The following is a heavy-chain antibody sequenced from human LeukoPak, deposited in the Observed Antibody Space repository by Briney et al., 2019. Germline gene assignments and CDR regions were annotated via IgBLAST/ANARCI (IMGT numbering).Heavy chain of an antibody. CDR3: ASSPDSSSWYYFDY. D-gene: IGHD6-13*01. Sequence: ASVKVSCKASGYTFTSYGISWVRQAPGQGLEWMGWMNPNSGNTGYAQKFQGRVTMTRNTSISTAYMELSSLRSEDTAVYYCASSPDSSSWYYFDYWGQGTLVTVSS. V-gene: IGHV1-8*02. CDR1: GYTFTSYG. J-gene: IGHJ4*02. CDR2: MNPNSGNT.